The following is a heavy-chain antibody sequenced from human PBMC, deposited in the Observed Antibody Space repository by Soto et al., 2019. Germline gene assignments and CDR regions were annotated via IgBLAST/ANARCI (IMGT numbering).Heavy chain of an antibody. CDR2: IYPGDSDT. CDR3: ARQGSYCISTSCWDVYYYGMDV. J-gene: IGHJ6*02. Sequence: GESLKISCKGSGYSFTSYWIGWVRQMPGKGLEWMGIIYPGDSDTRYSPSFQGQVTISADKSISTAYLQWSSLKASDTAMYYCARQGSYCISTSCWDVYYYGMDVWGQGTTVTVSS. D-gene: IGHD2-2*01. V-gene: IGHV5-51*01. CDR1: GYSFTSYW.